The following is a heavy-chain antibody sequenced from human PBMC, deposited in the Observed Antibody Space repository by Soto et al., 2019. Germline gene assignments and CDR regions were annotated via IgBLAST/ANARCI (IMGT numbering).Heavy chain of an antibody. CDR2: IYYSGST. CDR3: ARGGGYCSGGSCLLHPYYYYMDV. V-gene: IGHV4-59*01. J-gene: IGHJ6*03. D-gene: IGHD2-15*01. Sequence: SETLSLTCTVSGGSISSYYWSWIRQPPGKGLEWIGYIYYSGSTNYNPSLKSRVTISVDTSKNQFSLKLSSVTAADTAVYYCARGGGYCSGGSCLLHPYYYYMDVWGKGTTVTVSS. CDR1: GGSISSYY.